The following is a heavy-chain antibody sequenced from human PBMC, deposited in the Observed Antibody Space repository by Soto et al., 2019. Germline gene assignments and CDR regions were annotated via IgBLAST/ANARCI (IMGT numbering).Heavy chain of an antibody. V-gene: IGHV3-30-3*01. D-gene: IGHD3-10*01. Sequence: QVQLVESGGGVVQPGRSLRLSCAASGFTFSSYAMHWVRQAPGKGLEWVAVISYDGSNKYYAYSVKGRFTISRDNSKNTLYLQMNSLRAEDTAVYYCARDREVWFGELYYFDYWGQGTLVTVSS. CDR3: ARDREVWFGELYYFDY. CDR2: ISYDGSNK. J-gene: IGHJ4*02. CDR1: GFTFSSYA.